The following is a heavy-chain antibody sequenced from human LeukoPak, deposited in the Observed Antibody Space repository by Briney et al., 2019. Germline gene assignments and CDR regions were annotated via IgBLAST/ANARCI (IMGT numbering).Heavy chain of an antibody. Sequence: PGGSLRPSCAASGFTVSINYMSWVRQAPGKWPGWVSVIYGGGSTYYADSVKGRFTISRDNAKNSLYLQMNSLRAEDTAVYYCARGLLRRAFDYWGQGTLVTVSS. CDR2: IYGGGST. V-gene: IGHV3-53*01. CDR3: ARGLLRRAFDY. CDR1: GFTVSINY. D-gene: IGHD4-17*01. J-gene: IGHJ4*02.